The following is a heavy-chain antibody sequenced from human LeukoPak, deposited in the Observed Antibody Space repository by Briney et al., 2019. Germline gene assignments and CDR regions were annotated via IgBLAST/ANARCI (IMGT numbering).Heavy chain of an antibody. CDR2: INSDGSST. CDR3: AREWRIVGAKVGAFDI. J-gene: IGHJ3*02. D-gene: IGHD1-26*01. Sequence: AGGSLRLSCAASRFTFSTYWMHWVRQAPGKGLVWVSRINSDGSSTGYADSVKGRFTISRDNAKNTLYLQMNSLRAEDTAVYYCAREWRIVGAKVGAFDIWGQGTMVTVSS. V-gene: IGHV3-74*01. CDR1: RFTFSTYW.